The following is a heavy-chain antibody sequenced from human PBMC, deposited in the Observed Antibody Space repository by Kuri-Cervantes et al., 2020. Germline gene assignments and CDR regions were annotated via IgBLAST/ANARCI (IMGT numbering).Heavy chain of an antibody. CDR2: ISNDGSYK. CDR1: GFTFSNYA. V-gene: IGHV3-30*01. CDR3: ARDVGCSGGSCYSPEMYYFDY. D-gene: IGHD2-15*01. Sequence: GESLKISCAASGFTFSNYAMHWVRQAPGKGLEWVAGISNDGSYKPYADSVKGRVTISRENSQNTLYLQMNSLGAEDTAVYYCARDVGCSGGSCYSPEMYYFDYWGQGTLVTVSS. J-gene: IGHJ4*02.